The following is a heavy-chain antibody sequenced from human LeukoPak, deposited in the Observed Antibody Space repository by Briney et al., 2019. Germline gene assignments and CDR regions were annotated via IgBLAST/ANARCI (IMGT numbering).Heavy chain of an antibody. CDR3: ARKVAAAMDLDY. CDR1: GFTFKSYG. CDR2: ITGAGSST. J-gene: IGHJ4*02. V-gene: IGHV3-23*01. Sequence: GGSLRPSCAASGFTFKSYGMTWVRQVPGKGLEWVSSITGAGSSTKYADSVNGRFTISRDNSKNTLSLQMTGLRAEDTAVYYCARKVAAAMDLDYWGQGTLVTVSS. D-gene: IGHD5-18*01.